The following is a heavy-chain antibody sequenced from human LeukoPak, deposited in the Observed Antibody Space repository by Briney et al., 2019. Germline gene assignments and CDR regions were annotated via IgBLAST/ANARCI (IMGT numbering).Heavy chain of an antibody. CDR2: INPTGGST. CDR1: GYTFTSYY. J-gene: IGHJ6*03. CDR3: AREGLDCSSTSCYYYYYMDV. V-gene: IGHV1-46*01. D-gene: IGHD2-2*01. Sequence: ASVKVSCKASGYTFTSYYMHWVRQAPGEGLEWMGIINPTGGSTSYAQKFQGRVTMTTDTSTSTAYMELRSLRSDDTAVYYCAREGLDCSSTSCYYYYYMDVWGKGTTVTVSS.